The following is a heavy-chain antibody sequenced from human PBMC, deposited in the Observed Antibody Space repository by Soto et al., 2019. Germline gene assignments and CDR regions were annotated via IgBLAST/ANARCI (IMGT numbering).Heavy chain of an antibody. CDR1: GFSLSTSGVG. V-gene: IGHV2-5*02. Sequence: QITLKESGPPLVKPTQTLTLTCTFSGFSLSTSGVGVGWIRQPPGKALEWLALIYWDDDKRYSPSLRSRLTTSKDTSKNQVVLTMTNMDPVDTATYYCIQSRCGGDCLQSYASHYYYGMDVWGQGTTVTVSS. D-gene: IGHD2-21*02. CDR3: IQSRCGGDCLQSYASHYYYGMDV. J-gene: IGHJ6*02. CDR2: IYWDDDK.